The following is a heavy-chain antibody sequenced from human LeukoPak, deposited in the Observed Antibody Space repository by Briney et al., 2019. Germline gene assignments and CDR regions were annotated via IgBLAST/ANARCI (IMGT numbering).Heavy chain of an antibody. Sequence: SETLSLACNVSGDSITSDTHYWGWIRQPPGKGLEWIGEINHSGSTNYNPSLKSRVTISVDTSKNQFSLKLSSVTAADTAVYYCARRPHYYGSGNVGPGTISNNWFDPWGQGTLVTVSS. CDR1: GDSITSDTHY. CDR3: ARRPHYYGSGNVGPGTISNNWFDP. V-gene: IGHV4-39*07. D-gene: IGHD3-10*01. J-gene: IGHJ5*02. CDR2: INHSGST.